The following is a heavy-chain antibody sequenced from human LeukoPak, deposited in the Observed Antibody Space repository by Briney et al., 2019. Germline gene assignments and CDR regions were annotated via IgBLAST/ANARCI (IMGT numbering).Heavy chain of an antibody. D-gene: IGHD2-8*02. V-gene: IGHV4-59*01. CDR3: ARVLGYWYFDL. J-gene: IGHJ2*01. Sequence: SETLSLTCTVSGGSISSYYWSWIRQPPGKGLEWIGYIYYSGSTNYNPSLRSRVTISVDTSKNQFSLKLSSVTAADTAVYYCARVLGYWYFDLWGRGTLVTVSS. CDR2: IYYSGST. CDR1: GGSISSYY.